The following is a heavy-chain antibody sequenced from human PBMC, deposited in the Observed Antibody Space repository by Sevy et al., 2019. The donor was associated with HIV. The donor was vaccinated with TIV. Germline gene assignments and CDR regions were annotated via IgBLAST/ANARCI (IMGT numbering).Heavy chain of an antibody. CDR3: GKALTIWCEKDAFNI. CDR1: GFTFSRYT. Sequence: GGSLRLSCAASGFTFSRYTMTWVRQTPGKGLEWASSLTSTDKAFYVDSVKGRFTISRDTSKNMLYLQMNSLRAADTAVYYCGKALTIWCEKDAFNIWGQGTSVTVSS. J-gene: IGHJ3*02. V-gene: IGHV3-23*01. CDR2: LTSTDKA. D-gene: IGHD2-8*01.